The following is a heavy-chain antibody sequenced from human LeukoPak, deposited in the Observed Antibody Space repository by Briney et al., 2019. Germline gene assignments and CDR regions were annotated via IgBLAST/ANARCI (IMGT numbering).Heavy chain of an antibody. J-gene: IGHJ4*02. CDR1: GGSFSGYY. CDR2: INHSGST. Sequence: PSETLSLTCAVYGGSFSGYYWSWIRQPPGKGLEWIGEINHSGSTNYNPSLKSRVTISVDTSKNQFSLKLSSVTAADTAVYYCARRLAAAGTEDWGQGTLVTVSS. CDR3: ARRLAAAGTED. V-gene: IGHV4-34*01. D-gene: IGHD6-13*01.